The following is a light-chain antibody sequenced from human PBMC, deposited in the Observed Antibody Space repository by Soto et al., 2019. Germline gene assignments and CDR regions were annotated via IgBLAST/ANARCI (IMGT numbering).Light chain of an antibody. CDR2: RNN. Sequence: QSVLTQPPSASGTPGLRVTISCSGSSSNIGSNYVYWYQQLPGTAPKLLIYRNNQRPSGVPDRFSGSKSGTSASLAISGLRSEDEADYYCAAWDDSLSGQNVVFGGGTKLTVL. J-gene: IGLJ2*01. CDR1: SSNIGSNY. CDR3: AAWDDSLSGQNVV. V-gene: IGLV1-47*01.